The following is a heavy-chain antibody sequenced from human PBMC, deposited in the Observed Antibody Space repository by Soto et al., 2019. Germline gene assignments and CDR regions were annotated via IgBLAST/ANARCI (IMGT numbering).Heavy chain of an antibody. Sequence: QVQLQQWGAGLLKPSETLSLTCAVYGGSFSGYYWNWISQPPGKGLEWIGEIKHSGSTNYNPSLKSRVTISIDTSKNQFSLKLNSVTAADTAVYYCARGPCTGSGCYSRYYYGMDVWGQGITVTVSS. D-gene: IGHD2-15*01. J-gene: IGHJ6*02. CDR2: IKHSGST. CDR3: ARGPCTGSGCYSRYYYGMDV. CDR1: GGSFSGYY. V-gene: IGHV4-34*01.